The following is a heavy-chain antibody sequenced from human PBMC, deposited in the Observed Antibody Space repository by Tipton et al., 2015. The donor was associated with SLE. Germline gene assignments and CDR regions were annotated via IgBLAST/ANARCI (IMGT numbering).Heavy chain of an antibody. D-gene: IGHD3-3*01. CDR1: GGSIRSDYYR. Sequence: GLVKPSETLSLSCSVSGGSIRSDYYRWAWIRQPPGKGLEWIASISDSGKTYYNPSLQSRVTISLDTSKDQFSLRLSSVTAADTAVYYCARAFYYDYGTPSLAYFDYWGHGTLVTVSS. J-gene: IGHJ4*01. CDR2: ISDSGKT. CDR3: ARAFYYDYGTPSLAYFDY. V-gene: IGHV4-39*07.